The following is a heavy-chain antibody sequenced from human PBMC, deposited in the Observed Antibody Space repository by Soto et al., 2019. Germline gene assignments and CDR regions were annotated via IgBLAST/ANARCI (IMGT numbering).Heavy chain of an antibody. CDR2: IHPRGDFT. CDR3: ARVGPHYYDSSGYYNWFDP. Sequence: ASVKVSCKTLGYPFTNNYMHWVRQAPGQGLEWMGVIHPRGDFTIYAQKFQSRVTITADKSTSTAYMELSSLRSEDTAVYYCARVGPHYYDSSGYYNWFDPWGQGTLVTVSS. D-gene: IGHD3-22*01. CDR1: GYPFTNNY. V-gene: IGHV1-46*01. J-gene: IGHJ5*02.